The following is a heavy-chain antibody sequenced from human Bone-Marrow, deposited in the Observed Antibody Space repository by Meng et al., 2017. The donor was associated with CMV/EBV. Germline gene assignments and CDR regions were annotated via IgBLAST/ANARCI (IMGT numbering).Heavy chain of an antibody. CDR3: ARHAPVAGIFT. V-gene: IGHV4-39*01. CDR2: IYYSGST. D-gene: IGHD6-19*01. CDR1: GGSISSRISY. J-gene: IGHJ5*02. Sequence: SSVSGGSISSRISYWGWIRQPPGKGLEWIGSIYYSGSTYYNPSLKSRVTISVDRSKNQFSLKLSSVTAADTAVYYCARHAPVAGIFTWGQGTLVTVSS.